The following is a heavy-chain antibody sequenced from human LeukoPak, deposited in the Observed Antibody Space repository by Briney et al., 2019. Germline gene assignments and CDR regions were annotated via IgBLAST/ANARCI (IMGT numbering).Heavy chain of an antibody. Sequence: GGSLRLSCAGSGFTFSSYAMSWVRQAPVKGLEWVSGISGTGGSTYYADSVKSRFTISRDNSKNTLYLQMSSLRVEDTAVYYCAKRGRYGSGSYYNSLYGMDVWGQGTTVTVSS. CDR1: GFTFSSYA. V-gene: IGHV3-23*01. CDR2: ISGTGGST. CDR3: AKRGRYGSGSYYNSLYGMDV. D-gene: IGHD3-10*01. J-gene: IGHJ6*01.